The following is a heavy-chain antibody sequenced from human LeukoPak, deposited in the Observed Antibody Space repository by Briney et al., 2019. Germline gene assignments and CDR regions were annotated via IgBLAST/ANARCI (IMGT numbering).Heavy chain of an antibody. D-gene: IGHD1-7*01. V-gene: IGHV4-39*01. CDR1: GGSISSDSHY. CDR3: ASRAGTTGKFDY. Sequence: PSETLSLTCTVSGGSISSDSHYWGWIRQPPGKGLEWIGSVSYSGTTYYNPSLKSRVTISLDTSKNQFSLRLSSVTAADTAVYYCASRAGTTGKFDYWGQGTLVTVSS. J-gene: IGHJ4*02. CDR2: VSYSGTT.